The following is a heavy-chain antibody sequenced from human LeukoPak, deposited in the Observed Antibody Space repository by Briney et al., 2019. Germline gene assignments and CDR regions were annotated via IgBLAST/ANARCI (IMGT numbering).Heavy chain of an antibody. V-gene: IGHV3-30*02. CDR1: GFVLSDYG. D-gene: IGHD5-12*01. CDR2: VRNDGSNE. J-gene: IGHJ5*02. Sequence: GGSLRLSCAASGFVLSDYGMHWVRQAPGKGLEWVAFVRNDGSNEYYVGSVKGRFTISRDKSKNTLYLQMNSLIAEDTAVYSCAKESDSGYHSEGPKTWGLGTLVTVSS. CDR3: AKESDSGYHSEGPKT.